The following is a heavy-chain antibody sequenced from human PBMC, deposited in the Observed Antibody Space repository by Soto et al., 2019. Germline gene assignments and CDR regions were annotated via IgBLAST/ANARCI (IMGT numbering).Heavy chain of an antibody. CDR3: AKDVYGSTIYYLDF. CDR1: GFTFSSYA. D-gene: IGHD6-13*01. J-gene: IGHJ4*02. Sequence: WGSLRLSCAASGFTFSSYAMSWVRQAPGKGLEWVSVISGGGGSTYYADSVKGRFTISRDNSQETLYLQMNSLRAEDTAVYYCAKDVYGSTIYYLDFWGQGTLVTVSS. V-gene: IGHV3-23*01. CDR2: ISGGGGST.